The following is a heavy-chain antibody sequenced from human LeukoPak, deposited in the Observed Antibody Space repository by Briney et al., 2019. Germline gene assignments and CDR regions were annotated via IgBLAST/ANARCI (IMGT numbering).Heavy chain of an antibody. CDR2: ISGSSGNT. D-gene: IGHD1-14*01. J-gene: IGHJ4*02. Sequence: GGSLRLSCAASGFTFSSYEMNWVRQAPGKGLEWVSAISGSSGNTYYADSVKGRFTISRDNSKNTLYLQMNSLRAEDTALYYCAKPAKTDYTDYWGQGTLVTVSS. CDR1: GFTFSSYE. V-gene: IGHV3-23*01. CDR3: AKPAKTDYTDY.